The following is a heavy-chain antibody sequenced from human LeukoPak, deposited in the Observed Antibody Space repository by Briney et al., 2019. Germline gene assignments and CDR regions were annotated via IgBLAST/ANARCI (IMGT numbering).Heavy chain of an antibody. CDR1: GFTFRSYV. CDR2: TSSDLNVK. D-gene: IGHD3-10*01. CDR3: AREGYYGSGSPPSLYFDY. Sequence: GGSLRLSCAASGFTFRSYVIHWVRQAPGQGLEWVAVTSSDLNVKLYADSVKGRFTISRDNSRSTLYLQMNSLRPEDTAIYYCAREGYYGSGSPPSLYFDYWGQGTLVTVPS. J-gene: IGHJ4*02. V-gene: IGHV3-30-3*01.